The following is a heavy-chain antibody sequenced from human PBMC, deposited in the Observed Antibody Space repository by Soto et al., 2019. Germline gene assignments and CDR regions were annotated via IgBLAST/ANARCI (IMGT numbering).Heavy chain of an antibody. Sequence: QVHLQESGPGLVKPSETLSLTCNVSGGSITNFYWSWIRQPPGKGLEWLGWLFNSGRNNYNPSLRSRVTMSVDTSKNHFSLHLTSVTAADTAVYFCARSPGLGNWFDPWGQGTLVTVSS. CDR3: ARSPGLGNWFDP. V-gene: IGHV4-59*01. D-gene: IGHD6-19*01. CDR1: GGSITNFY. CDR2: LFNSGRN. J-gene: IGHJ5*02.